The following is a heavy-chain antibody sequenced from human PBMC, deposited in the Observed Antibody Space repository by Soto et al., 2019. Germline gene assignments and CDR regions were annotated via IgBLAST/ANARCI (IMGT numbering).Heavy chain of an antibody. J-gene: IGHJ4*02. V-gene: IGHV4-59*12. CDR2: IYHSGST. CDR3: TKDSGYDSTD. D-gene: IGHD3-9*01. Sequence: PSETLSLTCTVSGGSISYYYWSWIRQPPGKGLEWIGYIYHSGSTYYNPSLKSRVTISVDRSKNQFSLKLSSVTAADTAVYYCTKDSGYDSTDWGLGTLVTVSS. CDR1: GGSISYYY.